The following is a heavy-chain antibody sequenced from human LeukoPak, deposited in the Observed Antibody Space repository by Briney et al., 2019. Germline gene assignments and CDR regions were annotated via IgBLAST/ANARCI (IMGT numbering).Heavy chain of an antibody. CDR1: GFTFSDYY. CDR3: AKPTMVRGVIITRKYNWFDP. J-gene: IGHJ5*02. V-gene: IGHV3-11*04. D-gene: IGHD3-10*01. Sequence: GGSLRLSCAASGFTFSDYYMSWIRQAPGKGLEWVSYISSSGSTIYYADSVKGRFTISRDNAKNSLYLQMNSLRAEDTAVYYCAKPTMVRGVIITRKYNWFDPWGQGTLVTVSS. CDR2: ISSSGSTI.